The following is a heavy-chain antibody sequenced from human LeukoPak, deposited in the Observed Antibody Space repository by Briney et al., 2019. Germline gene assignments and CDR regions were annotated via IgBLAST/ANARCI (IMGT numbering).Heavy chain of an antibody. CDR1: GFTFSSYE. D-gene: IGHD6-13*01. CDR3: ARGDPGIATTGPPFDY. J-gene: IGHJ4*02. CDR2: ISSSGNTI. V-gene: IGHV3-48*03. Sequence: GGPLRLSCAASGFTFSSYEMNWVRQAPGKGLEWVSYISSSGNTIYYADSVRGRFTISRDNAKNSPYLQMNSLRAEDTAVYYCARGDPGIATTGPPFDYWGQGTLVTVSS.